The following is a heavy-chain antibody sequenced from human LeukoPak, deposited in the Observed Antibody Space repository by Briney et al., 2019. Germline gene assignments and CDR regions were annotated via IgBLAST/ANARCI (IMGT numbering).Heavy chain of an antibody. Sequence: SPGGSLRLSCAASGFTFSSYWMSWVRQAPGKGLEWVSSISSSSSYIYYADSVKGRFTISRDNAKNSLYLQMNSLRAEDTAVYYCARDTSGLATGYSGYDYFDYWGQGTLVTVSS. D-gene: IGHD5-12*01. CDR2: ISSSSSYI. CDR3: ARDTSGLATGYSGYDYFDY. CDR1: GFTFSSYW. V-gene: IGHV3-21*01. J-gene: IGHJ4*02.